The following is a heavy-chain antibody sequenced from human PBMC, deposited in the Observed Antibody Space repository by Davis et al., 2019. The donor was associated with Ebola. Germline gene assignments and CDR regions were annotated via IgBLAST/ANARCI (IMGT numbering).Heavy chain of an antibody. V-gene: IGHV3-48*02. CDR1: GFTFSSYT. J-gene: IGHJ4*02. D-gene: IGHD3-10*01. CDR3: AREVGSTFRGLEYYFDS. CDR2: ISSRRLTT. Sequence: GGSLRLSCVASGFTFSSYTMNWVRQAPGKGLEWLSYISSRRLTTYSADSVKGRFTVSRDNAKNSLYLEMNSLRDEDTAVYYCAREVGSTFRGLEYYFDSWGQGTLVTVSS.